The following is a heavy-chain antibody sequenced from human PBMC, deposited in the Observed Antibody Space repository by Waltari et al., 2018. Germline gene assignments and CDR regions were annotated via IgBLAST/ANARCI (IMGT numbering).Heavy chain of an antibody. D-gene: IGHD6-13*01. V-gene: IGHV4-39*01. Sequence: QLQLQESGPGLVKPSETLSLTCTVSGGSISSSSYYWGWIRQPPGTGLEWIGSIYYSGGTYYNPSLKSRVTISVDTSKNQFSLKLSSVTAADTAVYYCARGRQQLVDFDYWGQGTLVTVSS. CDR2: IYYSGGT. CDR3: ARGRQQLVDFDY. CDR1: GGSISSSSYY. J-gene: IGHJ4*02.